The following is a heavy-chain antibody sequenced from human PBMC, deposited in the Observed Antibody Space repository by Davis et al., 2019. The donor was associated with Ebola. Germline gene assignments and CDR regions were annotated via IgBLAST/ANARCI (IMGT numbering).Heavy chain of an antibody. Sequence: MPSETLSLTCSVSGDSISSNNNYWGWVRQPPGKGLEWIGEIYHSGSTNYNPSLKSRVTISVDTSKNQFSLKLSSVTAADTAVYYCARGRWLRFVDYWGQGTLVTVSS. CDR2: IYHSGST. D-gene: IGHD5-12*01. J-gene: IGHJ4*02. CDR3: ARGRWLRFVDY. CDR1: GDSISSNNNY. V-gene: IGHV4-39*07.